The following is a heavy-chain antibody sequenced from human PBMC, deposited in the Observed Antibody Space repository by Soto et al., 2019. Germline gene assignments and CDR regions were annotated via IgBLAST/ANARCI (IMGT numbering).Heavy chain of an antibody. CDR3: ARDFTGGPPDGVDS. V-gene: IGHV1-18*01. J-gene: IGHJ4*02. CDR2: ISAYNGNT. CDR1: GYTFTSYA. Sequence: QVQLVQSGVEVKKPGASVKVSCKASGYTFTSYAISWVRQAPGQGLEWMGWISAYNGNTNYAQNLRGRVTMTTDASTSTAYMELRSLRYDDTAMYYCARDFTGGPPDGVDSWGQGTQVTVSS. D-gene: IGHD1-26*01.